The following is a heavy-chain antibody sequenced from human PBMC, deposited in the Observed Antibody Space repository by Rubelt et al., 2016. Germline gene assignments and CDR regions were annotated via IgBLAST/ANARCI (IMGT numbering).Heavy chain of an antibody. V-gene: IGHV1-3*01. CDR1: GYTFTSYA. D-gene: IGHD2-15*01. J-gene: IGHJ3*02. CDR2: INAGNGNT. CDR3: ARGGRVVVVAPDAFDI. Sequence: QVQLVQSGAEVKKPGASVKVSCKASGYTFTSYAMHWVRQAPGQRLEWMGWINAGNGNTKYSQKLQGRVTITRDTCASTAYMELSSLRSEDTAVYYCARGGRVVVVAPDAFDIWGQGTMVTVSS.